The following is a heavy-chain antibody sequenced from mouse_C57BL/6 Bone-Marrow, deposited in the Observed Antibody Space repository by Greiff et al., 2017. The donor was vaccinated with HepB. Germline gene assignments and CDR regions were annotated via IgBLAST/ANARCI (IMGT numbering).Heavy chain of an antibody. Sequence: EVNLVESGGGLVQPGGSLKLSCAASGFTFSDYYMYWVRQTPEKRLEWVAYISNGGGSTYYPDTVKGRFTISRDNAKNTLYLQMSRLKSEDTAMYYCARMGGAGAYWGQGTLVTVSA. J-gene: IGHJ3*01. V-gene: IGHV5-12*01. CDR2: ISNGGGST. CDR1: GFTFSDYY. D-gene: IGHD2-3*01. CDR3: ARMGGAGAY.